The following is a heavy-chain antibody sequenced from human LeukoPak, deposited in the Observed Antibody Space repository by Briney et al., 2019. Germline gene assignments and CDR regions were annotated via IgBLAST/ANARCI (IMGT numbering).Heavy chain of an antibody. V-gene: IGHV3-11*04. CDR2: ISSSGSTI. CDR3: TRAYIVATIWDY. D-gene: IGHD5-12*01. Sequence: PGGSLRLSCAASGFTSSDYYMSWIRQAPGKGLEWVSYISSSGSTIYYADSVKGRFTISRDNAKNSLYLQMNSLRAEDTAVYYCTRAYIVATIWDYWGQGTLVTVSS. J-gene: IGHJ4*02. CDR1: GFTSSDYY.